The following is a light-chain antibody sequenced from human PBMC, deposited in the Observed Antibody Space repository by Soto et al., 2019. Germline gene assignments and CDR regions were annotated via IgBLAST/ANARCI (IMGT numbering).Light chain of an antibody. CDR2: DVT. CDR1: SSDVGAYNY. J-gene: IGLJ2*01. CDR3: CSYAGTSVLI. V-gene: IGLV2-11*01. Sequence: QSALTQPRSVSGSPGQSVTISCTGTSSDVGAYNYVSWYQHHPGRAPKLMICDVTKRPSGVPDRFSGSKSGNTASLSISGLQAEDEADYYCCSYAGTSVLIFGGGPKLTVL.